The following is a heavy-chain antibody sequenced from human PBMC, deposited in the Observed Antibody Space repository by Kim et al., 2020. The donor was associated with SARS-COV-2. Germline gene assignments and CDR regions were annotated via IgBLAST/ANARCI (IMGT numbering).Heavy chain of an antibody. V-gene: IGHV1-18*04. Sequence: ASVKVSCKSSGYTFSSYGIGWVRQAPGQGLEWMGWITAHNGITKYAQKFQGRVTMTTDTVNTAYLELRSLRSDDTAGYYCARGGYAFFDLWGQGTQVTVSS. J-gene: IGHJ4*02. D-gene: IGHD3-16*01. CDR2: ITAHNGIT. CDR3: ARGGYAFFDL. CDR1: GYTFSSYG.